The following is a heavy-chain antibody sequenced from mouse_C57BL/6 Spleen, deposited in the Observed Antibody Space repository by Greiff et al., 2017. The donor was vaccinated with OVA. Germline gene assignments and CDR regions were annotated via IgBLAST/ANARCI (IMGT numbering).Heavy chain of an antibody. CDR3: VRQGYAMDY. J-gene: IGHJ4*01. CDR1: GFSFNTYA. CDR2: IRSKSNNYAT. V-gene: IGHV10-1*01. Sequence: GGGLVQPKGSLKLSCAASGFSFNTYAMNWFRQAPGKGLEWVARIRSKSNNYATYYADSVKDRFTISRDDSESMLYLQMNNLKTEDTAMYYCVRQGYAMDYWGQGTSVTVSS.